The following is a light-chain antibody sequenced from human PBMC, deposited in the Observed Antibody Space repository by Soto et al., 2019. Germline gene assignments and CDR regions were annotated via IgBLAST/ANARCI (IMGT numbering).Light chain of an antibody. J-gene: IGLJ3*02. V-gene: IGLV2-8*01. CDR2: EVT. CDR3: NSYAGSNTWV. CDR1: SSDVGGYDY. Sequence: QSALTQPPSASGSPGQSVTISCTGTSSDVGGYDYVSWYQQHPGKAPKLIIYEVTKRPSGVPDRFSGSKSGNTASPTVSGLQADDEGGYYCNSYAGSNTWVFGGGTKVTVL.